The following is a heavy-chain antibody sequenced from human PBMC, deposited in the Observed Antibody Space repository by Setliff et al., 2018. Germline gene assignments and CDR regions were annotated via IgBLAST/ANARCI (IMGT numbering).Heavy chain of an antibody. D-gene: IGHD1-26*01. CDR2: ISSSGSTI. CDR3: ARDRHGGNSGAFDI. J-gene: IGHJ3*02. Sequence: PGGSLRLSCGASGFTFSDYYMSWIRRAPGKGLEWVSYISSSGSTIFYADSVKGRFTISRDNAKNSLFLQMSSLRAEDTAIYYCARDRHGGNSGAFDIWGQGTMVTVSS. CDR1: GFTFSDYY. V-gene: IGHV3-11*04.